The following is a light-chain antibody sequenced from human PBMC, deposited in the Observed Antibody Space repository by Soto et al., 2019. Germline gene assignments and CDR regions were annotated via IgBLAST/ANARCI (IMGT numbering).Light chain of an antibody. Sequence: SYELTQPPSVSVAPGQTARITCGGSNIGSKSVHWYQQKPGQAPVLVVYDDRDRPPGIPERFSGSNSGNTATLTISRVEAGDEADYCCQVWDVSSDHLVVFGGGTKLTVL. CDR3: QVWDVSSDHLVV. CDR2: DDR. J-gene: IGLJ2*01. CDR1: NIGSKS. V-gene: IGLV3-21*02.